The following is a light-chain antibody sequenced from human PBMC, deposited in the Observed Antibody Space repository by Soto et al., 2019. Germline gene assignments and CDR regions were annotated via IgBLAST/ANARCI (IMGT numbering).Light chain of an antibody. CDR2: DAS. V-gene: IGKV1-5*01. Sequence: DIQMTQSPSSLSASVGDRVTITCRASQSISTYLNWYQQKAGLAPKLLIYDASSLESGVPSRFSGSGSGTEFTLTISSLQPDDFATYYCQQYNSYWTFGQGTKVDIK. J-gene: IGKJ1*01. CDR3: QQYNSYWT. CDR1: QSISTY.